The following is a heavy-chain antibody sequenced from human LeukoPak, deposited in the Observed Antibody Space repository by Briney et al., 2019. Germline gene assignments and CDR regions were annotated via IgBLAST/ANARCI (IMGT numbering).Heavy chain of an antibody. CDR3: ARSTTFRYFDL. CDR2: IYYSGST. D-gene: IGHD3-16*01. V-gene: IGHV4-59*01. J-gene: IGHJ2*01. Sequence: PSETLSLTCTVSGGSISSYYWSWIRQPPGKGPEWIGYIYYSGSTNYNPSLKSRVTISVDTSKNQFSLKLSSVTAADTAVYYCARSTTFRYFDLWGRGTLVTVSS. CDR1: GGSISSYY.